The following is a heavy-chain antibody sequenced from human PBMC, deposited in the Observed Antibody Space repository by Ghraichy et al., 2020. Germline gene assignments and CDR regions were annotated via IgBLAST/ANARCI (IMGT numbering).Heavy chain of an antibody. CDR3: ARDISISGCLDY. V-gene: IGHV3-30-3*01. D-gene: IGHD6-19*01. CDR1: GFTFSSYA. J-gene: IGHJ4*02. Sequence: GESLNISCAASGFTFSSYAMHWVRQAPGKGLEWVAVISYDGSNKYYADSVKGRFTISRDNSKNTLYLQMNSLRAEDTAVYYCARDISISGCLDYWGQGTLVTVSS. CDR2: ISYDGSNK.